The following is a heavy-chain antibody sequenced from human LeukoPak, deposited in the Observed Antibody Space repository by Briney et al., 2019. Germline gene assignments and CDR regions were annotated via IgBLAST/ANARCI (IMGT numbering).Heavy chain of an antibody. Sequence: GGSLRLSCAASGFTFGSYAMHWVRQAPGKGLEWVALISFDESNKYYADSVKGRFTISRDNYKNTLYLQMNSLRVEDTAVYYCAREGIVVVPAAVIDYWGQGTLVTVSS. V-gene: IGHV3-30*03. J-gene: IGHJ4*02. D-gene: IGHD2-2*01. CDR1: GFTFGSYA. CDR3: AREGIVVVPAAVIDY. CDR2: ISFDESNK.